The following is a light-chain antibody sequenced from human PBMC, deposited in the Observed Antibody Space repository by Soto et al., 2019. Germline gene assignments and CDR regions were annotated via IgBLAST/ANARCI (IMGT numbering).Light chain of an antibody. Sequence: QSVLTQPPSASGTPGQTVTISCSGSSSNNETSSVHWYKHLPGTAPKPLIYTNDQRPSGFPERFSSSKSGTSASLTIMRPQSEDEADYYCAVWDDSLNGHGFGAGTKVTVL. V-gene: IGLV1-44*01. CDR3: AVWDDSLNGHG. J-gene: IGLJ1*01. CDR1: SSNNETSS. CDR2: TND.